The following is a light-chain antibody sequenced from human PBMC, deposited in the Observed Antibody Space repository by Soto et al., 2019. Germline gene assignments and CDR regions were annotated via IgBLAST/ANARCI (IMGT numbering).Light chain of an antibody. V-gene: IGKV1-13*02. CDR2: DAS. J-gene: IGKJ5*01. CDR1: QGISSA. Sequence: AIPLTQSPSSLSASVGDRVTITCRASQGISSALAWYQQKPGKAPKLLIYDASSLESGVPSRFSGSGSGTDFTLTISSLQPEDFATYYCQQFATFGQGTRLEMK. CDR3: QQFAT.